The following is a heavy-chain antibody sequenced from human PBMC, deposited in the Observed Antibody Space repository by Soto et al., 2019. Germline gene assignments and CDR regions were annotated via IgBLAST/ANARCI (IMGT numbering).Heavy chain of an antibody. V-gene: IGHV1-58*01. D-gene: IGHD5-18*01. CDR1: GFTFTSSA. J-gene: IGHJ6*02. CDR2: IVVGSGNT. Sequence: SVKVSCKASGFTFTSSAVQWVRQARGQRLEWIGWIVVGSGNTNYAQKFQERVTITRDMSTSTAYMELSSLRSEDTAVYYCAADLPGYSYGPFLYYYGMDVWGQGTTVTVSS. CDR3: AADLPGYSYGPFLYYYGMDV.